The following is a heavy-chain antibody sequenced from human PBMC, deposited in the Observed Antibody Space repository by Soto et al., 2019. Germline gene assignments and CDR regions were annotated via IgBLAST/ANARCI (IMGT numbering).Heavy chain of an antibody. Sequence: QVQLQESGPGLVKPSQTLSLTCTVSGGSISSGGYYWSWIRQHPGKGLEWIGYIYYTGSTYYNPCLKSRVTISVDTSKNLFSLKLSSVTAADTAVYYCATLYMVRGVRTFDYWGQGTLGTVSS. V-gene: IGHV4-31*03. CDR1: GGSISSGGYY. CDR3: ATLYMVRGVRTFDY. CDR2: IYYTGST. D-gene: IGHD3-10*01. J-gene: IGHJ4*02.